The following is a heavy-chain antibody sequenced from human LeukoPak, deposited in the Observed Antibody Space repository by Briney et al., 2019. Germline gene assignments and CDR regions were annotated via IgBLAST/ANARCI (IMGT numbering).Heavy chain of an antibody. V-gene: IGHV1-18*01. J-gene: IGHJ3*02. CDR2: INDNNSNT. CDR3: ARDFAAYIVVVPAAMSAYDI. CDR1: GYTFTSYG. D-gene: IGHD2-2*01. Sequence: GASVKVSCKASGYTFTSYGISWVRPAPGQGLAWMGWINDNNSNTNYAQKLQGRVTMTTDRFTSTGYMELRSLKSDDTGVYYCARDFAAYIVVVPAAMSAYDIWGQGTMVTVSS.